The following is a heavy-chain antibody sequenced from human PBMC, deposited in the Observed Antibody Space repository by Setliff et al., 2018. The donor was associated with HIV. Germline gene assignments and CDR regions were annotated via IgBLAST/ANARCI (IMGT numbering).Heavy chain of an antibody. CDR3: ARDPNGDYVGAFDS. CDR1: GFTFNDAW. V-gene: IGHV3-7*01. J-gene: IGHJ3*01. D-gene: IGHD4-17*01. Sequence: LRLSCAASGFTFNDAWMNWVRQAPGKGLEWVASIKQDGSEKYYVDSVKGRFTISRDNAKNSLYLQINSLRAEDTAVYYCARDPNGDYVGAFDSWGPGTMVTVSS. CDR2: IKQDGSEK.